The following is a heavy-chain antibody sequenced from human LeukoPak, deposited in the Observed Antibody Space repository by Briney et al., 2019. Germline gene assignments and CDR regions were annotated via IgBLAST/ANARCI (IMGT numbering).Heavy chain of an antibody. Sequence: ASVKVSCKASGYTFTSYGISWVRQAPGQGLEWMGIINPSGGSTSYAQKFQGRVTMTRDTSTSTVYMELSSLRSEDTAVYYCARARYDSSGYYWYFDYWGQGTLVTVSS. J-gene: IGHJ4*02. CDR1: GYTFTSYG. D-gene: IGHD3-22*01. CDR3: ARARYDSSGYYWYFDY. CDR2: INPSGGST. V-gene: IGHV1-46*01.